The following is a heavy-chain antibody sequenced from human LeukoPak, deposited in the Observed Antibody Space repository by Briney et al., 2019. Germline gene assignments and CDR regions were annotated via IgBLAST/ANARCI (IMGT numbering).Heavy chain of an antibody. J-gene: IGHJ2*01. V-gene: IGHV4-34*01. CDR3: ARGGNSSPKGRPSHSWYFDL. CDR2: INHSGST. D-gene: IGHD6-13*01. Sequence: SETLSLTCAVYGGSFSGYYWSWIRQPPGKGLEWIGEINHSGSTNYNPSLKSRVTISIDTSKKQFSLKLGSVTAADTAVYYCARGGNSSPKGRPSHSWYFDLWGRGTPVTVSS. CDR1: GGSFSGYY.